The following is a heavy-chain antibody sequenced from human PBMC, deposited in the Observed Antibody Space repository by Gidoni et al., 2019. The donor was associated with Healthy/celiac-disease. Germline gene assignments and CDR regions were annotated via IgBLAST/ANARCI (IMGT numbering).Heavy chain of an antibody. CDR1: GGTFSSYA. CDR2: IIPIFGTA. D-gene: IGHD6-6*01. V-gene: IGHV1-69*01. Sequence: QVQLVQSGAEVKKPGSSVKVSCKASGGTFSSYAISWVRQAPGQGLEWMGGIIPIFGTANYAQKFQGRVTITADESTSTAYMELSSLRSEDTAVYYCARGPYSSSPSIPDYWGQGTLVTVSS. J-gene: IGHJ4*02. CDR3: ARGPYSSSPSIPDY.